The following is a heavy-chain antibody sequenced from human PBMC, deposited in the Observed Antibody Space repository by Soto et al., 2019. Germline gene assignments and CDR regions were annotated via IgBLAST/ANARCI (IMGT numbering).Heavy chain of an antibody. CDR3: AKDPGPQLLPSWWFDP. Sequence: EVQMLESGGGLVKPGGSLRLSCAASGFAFGAYAITWVRQAPGKGLEWVSVISGAGGNTYYADSVKGRFTVSRDNSKKMLYLEMNSLRVEETAIYYCAKDPGPQLLPSWWFDPWGQGTRVTVSS. CDR2: ISGAGGNT. J-gene: IGHJ5*02. D-gene: IGHD2-2*01. CDR1: GFAFGAYA. V-gene: IGHV3-23*01.